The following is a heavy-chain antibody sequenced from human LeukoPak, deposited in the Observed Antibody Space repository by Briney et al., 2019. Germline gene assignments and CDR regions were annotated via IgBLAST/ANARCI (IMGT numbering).Heavy chain of an antibody. CDR2: IYYSGST. V-gene: IGHV4-31*03. J-gene: IGHJ6*02. CDR3: ATGQPTYDFWSGYLDV. Sequence: PSETLSLTCTVSGGSISSGGYYWSWIRQHPGKGLEWIGYIYYSGSTYYNPSLKSRVTISVDTSKNQFSLKLSSVTAADTAVYYCATGQPTYDFWSGYLDVWGQGTTVTVSS. D-gene: IGHD3-3*01. CDR1: GGSISSGGYY.